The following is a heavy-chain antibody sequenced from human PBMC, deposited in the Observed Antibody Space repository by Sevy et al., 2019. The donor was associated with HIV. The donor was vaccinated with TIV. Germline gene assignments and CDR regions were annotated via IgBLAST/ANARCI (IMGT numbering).Heavy chain of an antibody. V-gene: IGHV4-4*02. CDR1: GGSISSRNW. Sequence: SETLSLTCAVSGGSISSRNWWSWVRQSPGKGLEWIGDIYHSGTTNSNPSLKSRVTISVDKSKNQFSLKLRSLTAADTAVYYGARQVVVQAAIPPYYFDKWGQGTLVTVSS. CDR2: IYHSGTT. D-gene: IGHD2-2*01. CDR3: ARQVVVQAAIPPYYFDK. J-gene: IGHJ4*02.